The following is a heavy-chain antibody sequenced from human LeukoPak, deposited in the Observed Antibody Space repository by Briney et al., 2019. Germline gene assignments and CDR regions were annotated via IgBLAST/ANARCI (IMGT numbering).Heavy chain of an antibody. J-gene: IGHJ3*02. CDR1: GYSFATNW. Sequence: GESLKISCKGSGYSFATNWIGWVRQIPGKGLEWMGIIYPGDSDTGYSPSFQGQVTISADKSVSTAHLQWSSLKASDTALYYCARLGQIVVGTASHDVFDIWGQGTMVTVSS. V-gene: IGHV5-51*01. D-gene: IGHD2-21*02. CDR3: ARLGQIVVGTASHDVFDI. CDR2: IYPGDSDT.